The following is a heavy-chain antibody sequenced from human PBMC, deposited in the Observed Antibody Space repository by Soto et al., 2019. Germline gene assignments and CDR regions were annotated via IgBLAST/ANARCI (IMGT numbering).Heavy chain of an antibody. D-gene: IGHD6-19*01. CDR2: ISSSASYI. Sequence: EVQLVESGGGLVKPGGSLRLSCAASGFTFSSFSMNWVRQAPGKGLEWVSSISSSASYIQYADSVKGRFTISRDNAENSLYLQMTSLRDEDTAVYYCARASVAGRGMDVWGQGTTVTVSS. V-gene: IGHV3-21*01. J-gene: IGHJ6*02. CDR3: ARASVAGRGMDV. CDR1: GFTFSSFS.